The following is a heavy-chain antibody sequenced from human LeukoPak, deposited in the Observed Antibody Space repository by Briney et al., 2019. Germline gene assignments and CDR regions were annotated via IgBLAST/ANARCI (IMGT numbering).Heavy chain of an antibody. CDR2: ISYDGSNK. J-gene: IGHJ4*02. CDR1: GFTFSRYA. CDR3: ARNPVAGYYFDY. V-gene: IGHV3-30*04. Sequence: SGGSLRLSCAASGFTFSRYAMHWVRQAPGKGLEWVAVISYDGSNKYYADSVKGRFTISRDNSKNTLYLQMNSLRAEDTAVYYCARNPVAGYYFDYWGQGTLVTVSS. D-gene: IGHD6-19*01.